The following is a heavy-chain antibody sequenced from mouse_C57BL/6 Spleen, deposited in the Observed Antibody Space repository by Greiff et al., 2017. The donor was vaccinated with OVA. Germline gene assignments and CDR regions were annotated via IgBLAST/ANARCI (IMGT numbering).Heavy chain of an antibody. D-gene: IGHD2-2*01. CDR3: ARTAIYYGYDRSAMDY. V-gene: IGHV1-82*01. CDR1: GYAFSSSW. Sequence: QVQLKESGPELVKPGASVKISCKASGYAFSSSWMNWVKQRPGKGLEWIGRIYPGDGDTNYNGKFKGKATLTADKSSSTAYMQLSSLTSEDSAVYFCARTAIYYGYDRSAMDYWGQGTSVTVSS. CDR2: IYPGDGDT. J-gene: IGHJ4*01.